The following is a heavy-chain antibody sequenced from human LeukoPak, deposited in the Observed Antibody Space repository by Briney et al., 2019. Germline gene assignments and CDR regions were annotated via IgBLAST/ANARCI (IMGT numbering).Heavy chain of an antibody. CDR3: ARGSEQQWLPTGYYFDY. Sequence: SETLSLTCAVYGGSFSGYYWSWIRQPPGKGLEWIGEINHSGSTNYNPSLKSRVTISVDTSKNQFSLKLSSVTAADTAVYYCARGSEQQWLPTGYYFDYWGQGTLVTVSS. D-gene: IGHD6-19*01. J-gene: IGHJ4*02. CDR2: INHSGST. V-gene: IGHV4-34*01. CDR1: GGSFSGYY.